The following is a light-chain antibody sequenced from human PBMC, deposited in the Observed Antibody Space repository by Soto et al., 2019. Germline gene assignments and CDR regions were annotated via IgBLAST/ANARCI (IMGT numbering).Light chain of an antibody. J-gene: IGLJ1*01. V-gene: IGLV2-14*01. CDR3: SSYTSSSTLLYV. CDR2: EVT. CDR1: SSDVGGYDF. Sequence: QSVLTQPASVSGSPGQSITISCTGTSSDVGGYDFVSWYQQHPGQAPKLMIHEVTNRPSGVSNRFSGSKSANTASLIISGLQAEDEADYYCSSYTSSSTLLYVFGTGTKVTVL.